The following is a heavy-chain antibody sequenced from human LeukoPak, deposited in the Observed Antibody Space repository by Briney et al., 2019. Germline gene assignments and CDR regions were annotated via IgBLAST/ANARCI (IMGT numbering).Heavy chain of an antibody. CDR2: IYYSGST. CDR3: ARDFLECSSTSCYHGLDP. CDR1: GGSISSYY. J-gene: IGHJ5*02. V-gene: IGHV4-59*01. D-gene: IGHD2-2*01. Sequence: SETLSLTCTVSGGSISSYYWSSIRQPPGKGLEWIGYIYYSGSTNYNPSLKSRVTISVDTSKNQFSLKLSSVTAADTAVYYCARDFLECSSTSCYHGLDPWGQGTLVTVSS.